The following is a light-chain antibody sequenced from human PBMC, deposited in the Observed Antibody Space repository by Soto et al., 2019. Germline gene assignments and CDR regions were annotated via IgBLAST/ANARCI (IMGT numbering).Light chain of an antibody. CDR2: EVN. CDR3: TSDTGINNWV. Sequence: QSVLTQPPSASGTPGQSVTISCTGTSSDVGGYNYVSWYQQHPGKAPKVMNYEVNKPPSGVPDRFSGTNSGNTASLTVAVLQAEDEADYYCTSDTGINNWVFGGGTKLTVL. V-gene: IGLV2-8*01. CDR1: SSDVGGYNY. J-gene: IGLJ3*02.